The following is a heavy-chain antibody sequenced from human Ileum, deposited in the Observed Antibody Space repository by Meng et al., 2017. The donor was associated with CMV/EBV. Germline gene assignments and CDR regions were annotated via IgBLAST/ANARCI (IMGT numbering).Heavy chain of an antibody. CDR3: ASEVTMVRGLTVMSYFDS. V-gene: IGHV7-4-1*02. Sequence: FTNSPLHWVRQAPGQGLEWMGWINPNTGNPTYAQGFTGRHVFSLDTSVSTAYLEISSLKAEDTAVYYCASEVTMVRGLTVMSYFDSWGQGTLVTVSS. D-gene: IGHD3-10*01. J-gene: IGHJ4*02. CDR1: FTNSP. CDR2: INPNTGNP.